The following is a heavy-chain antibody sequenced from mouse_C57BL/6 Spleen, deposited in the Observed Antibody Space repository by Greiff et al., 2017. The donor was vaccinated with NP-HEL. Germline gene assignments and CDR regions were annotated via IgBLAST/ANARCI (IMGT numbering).Heavy chain of an antibody. CDR3: ARGPYGNAY. CDR2: IYPGDGDT. Sequence: VKLQESGPELVKPGASVKISCKASGYAFSSSWMNWVKQRPGKGLEWIGRIYPGDGDTNYNGKFKGKATLTADKSSSTAYMQLSSLTSEDSAVYFCARGPYGNAYWGQGTSVTVSS. D-gene: IGHD2-1*01. CDR1: GYAFSSSW. J-gene: IGHJ4*01. V-gene: IGHV1-82*01.